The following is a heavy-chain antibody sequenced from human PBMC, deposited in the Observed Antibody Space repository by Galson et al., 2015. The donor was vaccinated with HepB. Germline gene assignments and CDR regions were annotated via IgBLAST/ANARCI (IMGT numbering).Heavy chain of an antibody. D-gene: IGHD4-17*01. V-gene: IGHV3-33*01. CDR1: GFTFSSYG. CDR2: IWYDGNNK. Sequence: SLRLSCAASGFTFSSYGMHWVRQAPGKGLEWVAVIWYDGNNKYYTDSVKGRFTISRVNAKNSLYLQMNGLRAEDTAVYYCARVAASDYGDHTHFDYWGQGTLVTVSS. CDR3: ARVAASDYGDHTHFDY. J-gene: IGHJ4*02.